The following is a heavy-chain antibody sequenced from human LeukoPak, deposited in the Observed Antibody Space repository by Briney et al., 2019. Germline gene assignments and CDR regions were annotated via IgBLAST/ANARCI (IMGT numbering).Heavy chain of an antibody. Sequence: SETLSLTCTVSGGSISTYYWSWIRQPAGKGLEWIGRIYTSGSTNYNPSLKSRVTISVDTSKNQFSLKLSSVTAADTAVYYCARGGYSYGFYYMDVWGKGTTVTVSS. D-gene: IGHD5-18*01. CDR1: GGSISTYY. J-gene: IGHJ6*03. CDR2: IYTSGST. CDR3: ARGGYSYGFYYMDV. V-gene: IGHV4-4*07.